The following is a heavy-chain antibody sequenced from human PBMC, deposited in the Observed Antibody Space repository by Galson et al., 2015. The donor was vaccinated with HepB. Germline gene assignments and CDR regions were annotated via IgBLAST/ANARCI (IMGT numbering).Heavy chain of an antibody. CDR2: IWYDGSQK. V-gene: IGHV3-33*08. CDR3: VRDSGLYGLDV. Sequence: SLRLSCAPSGFPFSDYGMHWVRQAPGKGLEWLAVIWYDGSQKFHEDSVEGRFTISRDNSKNMLFLQMDSLRVDDTAVYFCVRDSGLYGLDVWGQGTRVTVSS. D-gene: IGHD6-19*01. CDR1: GFPFSDYG. J-gene: IGHJ6*02.